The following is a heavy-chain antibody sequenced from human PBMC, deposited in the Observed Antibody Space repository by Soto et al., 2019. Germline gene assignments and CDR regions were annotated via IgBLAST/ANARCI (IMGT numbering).Heavy chain of an antibody. CDR2: FDPEDGET. CDR3: ATAGHCTNGVCLGWFDP. J-gene: IGHJ5*02. Sequence: ASVKVSCKVSGYTLTELSMHWVRQAPGKGLEWMGGFDPEDGETIYAQKFQGRVTMTEDTSTDTAYMELSSLRSEDTAVYYCATAGHCTNGVCLGWFDPWGQGTLVTVSS. D-gene: IGHD2-8*01. CDR1: GYTLTELS. V-gene: IGHV1-24*01.